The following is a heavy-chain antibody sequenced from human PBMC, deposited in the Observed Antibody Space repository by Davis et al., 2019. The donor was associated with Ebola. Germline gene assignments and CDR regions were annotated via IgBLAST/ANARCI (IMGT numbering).Heavy chain of an antibody. CDR2: ISAYNGNT. D-gene: IGHD4-17*01. V-gene: IGHV1-18*04. Sequence: ASVKVSCKASGYTFTSYGISWVRQAPGQGLEWMGWISAYNGNTNYAQKLQGRVTMTTDTSTSTAYMELRSLRSDDTAVYYCATATVTTGYFQHWGQGTLVTVSS. J-gene: IGHJ1*01. CDR3: ATATVTTGYFQH. CDR1: GYTFTSYG.